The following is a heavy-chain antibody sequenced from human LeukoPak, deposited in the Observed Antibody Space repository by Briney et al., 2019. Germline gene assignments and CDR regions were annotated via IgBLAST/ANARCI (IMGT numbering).Heavy chain of an antibody. V-gene: IGHV3-21*01. J-gene: IGHJ4*02. Sequence: GGSLRLSCAASGFTFSSYSMNWVRQAPGKRLEWVSSISSSSSYIYYADSVKGRFTISRDNAKNSLYLQMNSLRAEDTAVYYCARDHIAAPAVDYWGQGTLVTVSS. CDR1: GFTFSSYS. CDR3: ARDHIAAPAVDY. CDR2: ISSSSSYI. D-gene: IGHD6-13*01.